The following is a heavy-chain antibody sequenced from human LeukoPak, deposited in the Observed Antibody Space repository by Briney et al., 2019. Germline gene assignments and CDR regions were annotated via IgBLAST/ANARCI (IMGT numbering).Heavy chain of an antibody. D-gene: IGHD4-17*01. J-gene: IGHJ4*02. Sequence: GGSLRLSCTVAGFTVSSNFMSWVRQAPEKGLEWVSVIYSGGTTHYADSVKGRFTISRHNSKNTLYLQMNSLRAEDTAVYYCARDRGYGDYYFEYWGQGTLVTVSS. CDR3: ARDRGYGDYYFEY. V-gene: IGHV3-53*04. CDR1: GFTVSSNF. CDR2: IYSGGTT.